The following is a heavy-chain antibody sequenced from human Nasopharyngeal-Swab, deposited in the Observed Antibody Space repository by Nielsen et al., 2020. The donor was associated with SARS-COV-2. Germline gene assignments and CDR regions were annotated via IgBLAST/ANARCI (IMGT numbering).Heavy chain of an antibody. CDR2: IVVGSGNT. D-gene: IGHD6-6*01. J-gene: IGHJ6*02. CDR3: AAAKAARQGYYYYGMDV. Sequence: SVKVSCKASGFTFTSSAVQWVRQARGQRLEWIGWIVVGSGNTNYAQKFQERVTITRDMSTSTAYMELSSLRSEDTVVYYCAAAKAARQGYYYYGMDVWGQGTTVTVSS. V-gene: IGHV1-58*01. CDR1: GFTFTSSA.